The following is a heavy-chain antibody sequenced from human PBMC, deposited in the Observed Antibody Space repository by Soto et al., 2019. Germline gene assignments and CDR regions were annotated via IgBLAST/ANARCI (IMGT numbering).Heavy chain of an antibody. J-gene: IGHJ6*02. CDR2: ISFDGSNK. V-gene: IGHV3-30*04. Sequence: QVQLVESGGGVAQPERSQRLSCAASKFTFSTYVMHWVRQAPGKGLEWVALISFDGSNKYYADSVKGRFTISRDNSKNTMYLQMKSLRPEDTAVYYCAREMIPMIMGGMSAMDVWGQGTTVSVCS. CDR3: AREMIPMIMGGMSAMDV. CDR1: KFTFSTYV. D-gene: IGHD3-22*01.